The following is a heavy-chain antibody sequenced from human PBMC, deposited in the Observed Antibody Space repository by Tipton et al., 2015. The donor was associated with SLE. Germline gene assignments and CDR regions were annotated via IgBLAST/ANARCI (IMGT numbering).Heavy chain of an antibody. CDR3: AGAWQGYCSGGTCYVLDY. D-gene: IGHD2-15*01. CDR2: ISNSETT. CDR1: GGSISSHY. V-gene: IGHV4-59*11. J-gene: IGHJ4*02. Sequence: TLSLTCAVYGGSISSHYWSWIRQAPGKGLEWIGYISNSETTNYNPSLKSRVTISVDTSKNQFSLKLRSVTAADTAVYYCAGAWQGYCSGGTCYVLDYWGQGTLVTVSS.